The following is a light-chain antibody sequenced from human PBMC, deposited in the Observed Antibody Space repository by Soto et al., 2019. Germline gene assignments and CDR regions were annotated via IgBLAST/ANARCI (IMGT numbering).Light chain of an antibody. CDR2: GAS. Sequence: EIVLTQSPGTLSLSPGERATLSCRASQSVSSSYLAWYQQKPGQAPRLLIYGASSRATGIPDRFSGSGSGTDFNLTISRLEPEDFEVYYCQQYGSSPPATFGQGTRLEIK. V-gene: IGKV3-20*01. CDR3: QQYGSSPPAT. CDR1: QSVSSSY. J-gene: IGKJ5*01.